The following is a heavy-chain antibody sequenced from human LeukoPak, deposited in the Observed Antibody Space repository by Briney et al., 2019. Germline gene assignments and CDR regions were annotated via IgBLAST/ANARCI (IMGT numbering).Heavy chain of an antibody. D-gene: IGHD3-3*01. V-gene: IGHV3-23*01. J-gene: IGHJ4*02. CDR1: GFTFSSYA. CDR2: ISGSGGST. Sequence: GGSLRLSCAASGFTFSSYAMSWVRQAPGKGLEWVSAISGSGGSTYYADSVKGRFTISRDNSKNTLYLQMNSLRAEDTAVYYCAKEGYDFWSGYYRLFDYWGQGTRVTVSS. CDR3: AKEGYDFWSGYYRLFDY.